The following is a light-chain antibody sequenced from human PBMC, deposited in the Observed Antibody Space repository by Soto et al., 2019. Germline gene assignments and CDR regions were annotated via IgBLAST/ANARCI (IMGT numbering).Light chain of an antibody. CDR3: ASLTTTNFV. Sequence: QSALTQPASVSGSPGQSITISCTGTSSDVGAYNLVSWYQHLPDKAPKLIISEVTNRPSGVSDRFSGSKSGNTASLTISGRQAEDEADYYCASLTTTNFVFGSGTKLTVL. CDR1: SSDVGAYNL. CDR2: EVT. J-gene: IGLJ1*01. V-gene: IGLV2-14*01.